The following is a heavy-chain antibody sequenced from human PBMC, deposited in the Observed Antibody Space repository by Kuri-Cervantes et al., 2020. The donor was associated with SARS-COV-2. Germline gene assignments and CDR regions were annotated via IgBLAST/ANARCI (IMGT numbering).Heavy chain of an antibody. CDR1: GFTLSSYS. V-gene: IGHV3-21*01. CDR2: ISSSSSYI. CDR3: ARATSSSWEDWFDP. D-gene: IGHD6-13*01. Sequence: GESLKISCAASGFTLSSYSMNWVRQAPGKGLEWVSSISSSSSYIYYADSVKGRFTISRDNAKNSLYLQMNSLRAEDTAVYYCARATSSSWEDWFDPWGQGTLVTVSS. J-gene: IGHJ5*02.